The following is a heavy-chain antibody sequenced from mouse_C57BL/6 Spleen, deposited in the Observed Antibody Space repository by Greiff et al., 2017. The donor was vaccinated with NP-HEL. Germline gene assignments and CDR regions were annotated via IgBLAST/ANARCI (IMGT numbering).Heavy chain of an antibody. CDR1: GYSFTGYY. D-gene: IGHD2-3*01. CDR3: ARSIDGYSFDY. CDR2: INPSTGGT. V-gene: IGHV1-42*01. J-gene: IGHJ2*01. Sequence: EVQLQESGPELVKPGASVKISCKASGYSFTGYYMNWVKQSPEKSLEWIGEINPSTGGTTYNQKFKAKATLTVDKSSSTAYMQLKSLTSEDSAVYYCARSIDGYSFDYWGQGTTLTVSS.